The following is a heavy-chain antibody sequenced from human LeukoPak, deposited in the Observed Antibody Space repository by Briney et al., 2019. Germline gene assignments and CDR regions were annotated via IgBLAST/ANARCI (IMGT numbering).Heavy chain of an antibody. CDR1: GFTFSDYY. V-gene: IGHV3-11*04. CDR2: TTSGGGTI. D-gene: IGHD2/OR15-2a*01. Sequence: GGSLRLSCAASGFTFSDYYMSWIRQAPGKGLEWVSYTTSGGGTIYYADSVKGRFTISRDNAKNSLYLQMNSLRVEDTAVYYCARDRILNYYYYMDAWGRGTTVTVSS. CDR3: ARDRILNYYYYMDA. J-gene: IGHJ6*03.